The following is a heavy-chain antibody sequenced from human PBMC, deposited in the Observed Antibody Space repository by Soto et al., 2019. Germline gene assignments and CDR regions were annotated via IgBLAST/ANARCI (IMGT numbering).Heavy chain of an antibody. V-gene: IGHV3-33*01. Sequence: PGGSLRLSCAASGFTFSSYGMHWVRQAPGKGLEWVAVIWYDGSNKYYADSVKGRFTISRDNSKNTLYLQMNSLRAEDTAVYYCARLALGYYSALDIWGQGTMVTVSS. D-gene: IGHD3-22*01. J-gene: IGHJ3*02. CDR2: IWYDGSNK. CDR3: ARLALGYYSALDI. CDR1: GFTFSSYG.